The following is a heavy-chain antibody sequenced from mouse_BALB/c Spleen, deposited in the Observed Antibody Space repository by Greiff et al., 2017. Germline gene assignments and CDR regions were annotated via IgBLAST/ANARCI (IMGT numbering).Heavy chain of an antibody. D-gene: IGHD2-14*01. CDR3: ARRDYRYWYFDV. J-gene: IGHJ1*01. V-gene: IGHV1-80*01. CDR2: IYPGDGDT. Sequence: QVQLQQSGAELVRPGSSVKISCKASGYAFSSYWMNWVKQRPGQGLEWIGQIYPGDGDTNYNGKFKGKATLTADKSSSTAYMQLSSLTSEDSAVYFCARRDYRYWYFDVWGAGTTVTVSS. CDR1: GYAFSSYW.